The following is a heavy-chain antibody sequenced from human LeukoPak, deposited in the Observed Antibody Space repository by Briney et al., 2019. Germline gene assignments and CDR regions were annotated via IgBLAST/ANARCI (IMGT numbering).Heavy chain of an antibody. Sequence: SETLSLTCTVSGGSISSYYWTWIRQPPGKGLEWIGYIYYSGSTNYNPSLKSRVTISVDTSKNQFSLKLSSVTAADTAVYYCARGVVIAPQTFDYWGQGTLVTVSS. CDR2: IYYSGST. J-gene: IGHJ4*02. D-gene: IGHD2-21*01. CDR1: GGSISSYY. CDR3: ARGVVIAPQTFDY. V-gene: IGHV4-59*01.